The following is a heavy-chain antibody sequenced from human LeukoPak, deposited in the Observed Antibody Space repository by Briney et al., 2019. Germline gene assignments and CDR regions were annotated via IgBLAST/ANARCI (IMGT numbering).Heavy chain of an antibody. D-gene: IGHD3-22*01. V-gene: IGHV1-18*01. Sequence: ASVKVSCKASGYTFTTYGISWVRQAPGQGLEWMGWISAYNGNTNYAQKLQGRVTMTTDTSTSTAYMELRSLRSDDTAVYYCAIPFSNGYSDYWGQGTLVTVSS. J-gene: IGHJ4*02. CDR3: AIPFSNGYSDY. CDR2: ISAYNGNT. CDR1: GYTFTTYG.